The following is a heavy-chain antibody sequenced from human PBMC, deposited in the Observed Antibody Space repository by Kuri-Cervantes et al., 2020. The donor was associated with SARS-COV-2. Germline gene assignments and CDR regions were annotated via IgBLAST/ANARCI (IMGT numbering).Heavy chain of an antibody. CDR2: INHSGST. CDR1: GGSFSGYY. J-gene: IGHJ4*02. D-gene: IGHD2-2*01. CDR3: ARGRRGVPATVFDY. V-gene: IGHV4-34*01. Sequence: GSLRLSCAVHGGSFSGYYWSWIRKPPGKGLEWIGEINHSGSTNYNPSLKSRVTISVDTSKNQFSLKLSSVTAADTAVYYCARGRRGVPATVFDYWGQGTLVTVSS.